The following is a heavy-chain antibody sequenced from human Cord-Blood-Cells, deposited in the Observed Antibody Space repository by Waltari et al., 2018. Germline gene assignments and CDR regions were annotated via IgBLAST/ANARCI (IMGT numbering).Heavy chain of an antibody. V-gene: IGHV3-21*01. CDR3: ARVGGYSGYGY. CDR2: ISSSSSYI. D-gene: IGHD5-12*01. CDR1: AFTFSSSS. Sequence: EVQLVESGGGLVKPGGSLRLSCAASAFTFSSSSMHCFRQAPGNGLEWVSSISSSSSYIYYADSVKGRFTISRDNAKNSLYLQMNSLRAEDTAVYYCARVGGYSGYGYWGQGTLVTVSS. J-gene: IGHJ4*02.